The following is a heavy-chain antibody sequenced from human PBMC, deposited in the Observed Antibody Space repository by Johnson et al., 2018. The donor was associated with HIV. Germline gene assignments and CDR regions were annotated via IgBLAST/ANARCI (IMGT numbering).Heavy chain of an antibody. CDR1: GFTFSSYG. V-gene: IGHV3-NL1*01. J-gene: IGHJ3*01. D-gene: IGHD1-26*01. CDR3: ARARGWEYAFDL. CDR2: IYSGGNT. Sequence: QEKLVESGGGVVQPGRSLRLSCAASGFTFSSYGMHWVRQAPGKGLEWVSGIYSGGNTYFADSVKGRLTISRDNSKNSLFLQMNSLRAEDTAVYYCARARGWEYAFDLWGQGTMVTVSS.